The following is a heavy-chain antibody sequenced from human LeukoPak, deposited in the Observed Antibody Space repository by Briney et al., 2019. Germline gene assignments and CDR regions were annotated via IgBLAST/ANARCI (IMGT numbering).Heavy chain of an antibody. CDR1: GFTFSSYA. D-gene: IGHD3-16*02. CDR2: ISGSGGST. CDR3: AKDSYYDYVWGSYRSPFDY. Sequence: GGSLRLSCAASGFTFSSYAMSWVRQAPGKGLEWVSAISGSGGSTYYADSVKGRFTISRDNSKNTLYLQMNSLRAEDTAVYYCAKDSYYDYVWGSYRSPFDYWGQGTLVTVSS. V-gene: IGHV3-23*01. J-gene: IGHJ4*02.